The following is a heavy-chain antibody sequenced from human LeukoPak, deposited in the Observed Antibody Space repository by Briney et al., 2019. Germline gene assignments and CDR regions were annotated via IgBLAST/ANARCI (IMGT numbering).Heavy chain of an antibody. Sequence: ASVKVSCKASGYTFTGYYMHWVRQAPGQGLEWMGWINPNSGGTNYAQKFQGRVTMTRNTSISTAYMELSRLRSDDTAVYYCARDTYYGSGRGLDYWGQGTLVTVSS. CDR1: GYTFTGYY. CDR2: INPNSGGT. V-gene: IGHV1-2*02. CDR3: ARDTYYGSGRGLDY. D-gene: IGHD3-10*01. J-gene: IGHJ4*02.